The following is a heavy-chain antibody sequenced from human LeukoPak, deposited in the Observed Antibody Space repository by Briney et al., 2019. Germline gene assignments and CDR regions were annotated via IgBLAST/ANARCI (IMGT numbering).Heavy chain of an antibody. J-gene: IGHJ4*02. CDR1: GFTFNNYG. CDR2: IRYDGSNK. Sequence: GGSLRLSCAASGFTFNNYGMHWVRQAPGKGLEWVTFIRYDGSNKYYADSVKGRFTISRDNSKNTLYLQMNSLRAEDTAVYYCAKAVHSSGWYYFDYWGQGTLVTVSS. D-gene: IGHD6-19*01. V-gene: IGHV3-30*02. CDR3: AKAVHSSGWYYFDY.